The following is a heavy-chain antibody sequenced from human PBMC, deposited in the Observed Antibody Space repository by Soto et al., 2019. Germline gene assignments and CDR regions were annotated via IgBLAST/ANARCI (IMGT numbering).Heavy chain of an antibody. D-gene: IGHD3-3*01. V-gene: IGHV4-59*01. CDR2: IYYSGST. J-gene: IGHJ3*02. CDR3: ASTGFVTIFGVVKLNAFDI. CDR1: GGSISSYY. Sequence: PSETLSLTCTVSGGSISSYYWSWIRQPPGKGLEWIGYIYYSGSTNYNPSLKSRVTISVDTSKNQFSLKLSSVTAADTAVYYCASTGFVTIFGVVKLNAFDIWGQGTRVTVSS.